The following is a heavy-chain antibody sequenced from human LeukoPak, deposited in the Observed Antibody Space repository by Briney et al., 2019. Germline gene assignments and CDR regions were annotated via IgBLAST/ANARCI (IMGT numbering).Heavy chain of an antibody. CDR3: ASSKLPDTYYYFDY. V-gene: IGHV3-30*03. Sequence: GRSLRLSCAPSGFTFSRHGMHWVRQAPGKGLEWVAIISNDGSRKYYAHSVEGRFTISRDNSKNTLYLQMDSLRSEDTAVYYCASSKLPDTYYYFDYWGQGTLVTVSS. CDR2: ISNDGSRK. CDR1: GFTFSRHG. D-gene: IGHD1-14*01. J-gene: IGHJ4*02.